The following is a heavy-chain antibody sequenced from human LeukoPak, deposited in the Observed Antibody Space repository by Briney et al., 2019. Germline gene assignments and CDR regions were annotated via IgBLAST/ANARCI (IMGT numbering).Heavy chain of an antibody. V-gene: IGHV3-7*01. CDR3: ARDFDP. CDR1: GFGFSSYA. J-gene: IGHJ5*02. Sequence: GSLSLSCAASGFGFSSYAMSWVRQAPGKGLEWVANIKQDGSEKYYVDSVKGRFTISRGNAKNSLYLQMNSLRAEDTAVYYCARDFDPWGQGTLVTVSS. CDR2: IKQDGSEK.